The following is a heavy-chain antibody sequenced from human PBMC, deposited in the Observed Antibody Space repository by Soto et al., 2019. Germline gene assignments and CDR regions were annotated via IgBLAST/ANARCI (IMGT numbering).Heavy chain of an antibody. J-gene: IGHJ4*02. Sequence: SETLSLTCAVYGGSFSGYYWSWIRQPPGRGLEWIGEINHSGSTNYNPSLKSRVTISVDTSKNQFSLKLSSVTAADTAVYYCARENYYDSSGYPDYWGQGTLVTVSS. V-gene: IGHV4-34*01. D-gene: IGHD3-22*01. CDR2: INHSGST. CDR3: ARENYYDSSGYPDY. CDR1: GGSFSGYY.